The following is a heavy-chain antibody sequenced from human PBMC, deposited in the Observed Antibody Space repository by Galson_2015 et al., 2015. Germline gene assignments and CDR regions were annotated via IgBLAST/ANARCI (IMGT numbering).Heavy chain of an antibody. CDR2: ISSSSSTI. CDR3: AREVASRSWEGWSDP. CDR1: GFTFSSYS. J-gene: IGHJ5*02. D-gene: IGHD5-12*01. V-gene: IGHV3-48*02. Sequence: SLRLSCAASGFTFSSYSMNWVRQAPGKGLEWVSCISSSSSTIYYADSVMGRFTISRDNAKNSLYLQMNSLRDEDTAVYYCAREVASRSWEGWSDPWGQGTLVTVSS.